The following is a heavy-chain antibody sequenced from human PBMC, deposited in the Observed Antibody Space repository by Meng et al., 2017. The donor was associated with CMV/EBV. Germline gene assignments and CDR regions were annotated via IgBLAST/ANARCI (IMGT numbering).Heavy chain of an antibody. CDR3: ARGRLTGTTLYYGMDV. CDR1: GYIFTAYY. Sequence: ASVKVSCKASGYIFTAYYIYWVRQAPGQGLEWMGWISGYNANTKYAQKFQGRVTMTTDTSTSTAYMELRSLRSDDTAVYYCARGRLTGTTLYYGMDVWGQGTTVTVSS. D-gene: IGHD1/OR15-1a*01. J-gene: IGHJ6*02. CDR2: ISGYNANT. V-gene: IGHV1-18*01.